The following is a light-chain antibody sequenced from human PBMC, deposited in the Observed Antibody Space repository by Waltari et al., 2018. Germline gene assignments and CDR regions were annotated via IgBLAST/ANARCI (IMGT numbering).Light chain of an antibody. V-gene: IGKV3-20*01. Sequence: SCRASQSFTKYLAWYQHKPGQAPRLLIYDASTRAAGIADMFSGSGSGTDFSLTISRLEPEDFAVYYCQHYVSLPVTFGQGTKVEIK. CDR3: QHYVSLPVT. J-gene: IGKJ1*01. CDR2: DAS. CDR1: QSFTKY.